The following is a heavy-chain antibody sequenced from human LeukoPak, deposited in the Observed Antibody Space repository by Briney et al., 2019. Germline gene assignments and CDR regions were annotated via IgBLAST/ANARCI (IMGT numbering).Heavy chain of an antibody. Sequence: GGSLRLSCAASGFSCSNYAMSWVRQAPGKGLEWVSTISAGDGNTYYADSVQGRFTFSRDNSRNTLYLQTNSLRAEDTAIYYCAKGIYCTSTNCYTPSDHWGQGTLVTVSS. D-gene: IGHD2-2*02. V-gene: IGHV3-23*01. CDR2: ISAGDGNT. CDR3: AKGIYCTSTNCYTPSDH. J-gene: IGHJ4*02. CDR1: GFSCSNYA.